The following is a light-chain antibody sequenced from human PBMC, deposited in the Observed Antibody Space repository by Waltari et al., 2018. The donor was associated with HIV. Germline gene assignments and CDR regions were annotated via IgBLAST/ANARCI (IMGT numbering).Light chain of an antibody. J-gene: IGLJ2*01. CDR1: DIGSES. V-gene: IGLV3-21*02. CDR2: DDR. CDR3: QVWESGGDIVF. Sequence: SYVVTQTPSVSVAPGQTARITCAGDDIGSESVHWYQQKPGQAPVLVVYDDRDRPSGIPERFTGSNSGNTVTLTITRVEAGDEADYYCQVWESGGDIVFFGGGTKLTVL.